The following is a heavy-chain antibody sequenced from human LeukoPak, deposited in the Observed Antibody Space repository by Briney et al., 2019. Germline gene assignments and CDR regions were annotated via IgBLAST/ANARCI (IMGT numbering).Heavy chain of an antibody. J-gene: IGHJ2*01. V-gene: IGHV4-59*01. Sequence: PSETLSLTCTVSGGSISSYYWSWIRQPPGKGLEWIGYIYYSGSTNYNPSLKSRVTISVDTSKNQFSLKLSSVTAADTAVYYCASLSVHYDILTGYRSNWYFDLWGRGTLVTVSS. D-gene: IGHD3-9*01. CDR3: ASLSVHYDILTGYRSNWYFDL. CDR2: IYYSGST. CDR1: GGSISSYY.